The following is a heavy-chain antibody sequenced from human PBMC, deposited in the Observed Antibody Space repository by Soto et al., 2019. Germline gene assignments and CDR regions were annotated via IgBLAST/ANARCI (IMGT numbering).Heavy chain of an antibody. J-gene: IGHJ6*02. Sequence: SQTLSLTCAISGDSVSSNSAAWSWIRQSPSRGLEWLGRTYYRSKWYNDYAVSVKSRITINPDTSKNQFSLQLNSVTPEDTAVYYCARDGNCSSTSCYVRRYYYYGMDVWGQGTTVTVSS. CDR1: GDSVSSNSAA. CDR2: TYYRSKWYN. CDR3: ARDGNCSSTSCYVRRYYYYGMDV. V-gene: IGHV6-1*01. D-gene: IGHD2-2*01.